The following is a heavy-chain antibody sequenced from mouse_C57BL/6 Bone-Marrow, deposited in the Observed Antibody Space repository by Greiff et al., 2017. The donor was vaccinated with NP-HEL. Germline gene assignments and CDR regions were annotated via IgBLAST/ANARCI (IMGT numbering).Heavy chain of an antibody. CDR1: GYTFTSYG. Sequence: QVHVKQSGAELARPGASVKLSCKASGYTFTSYGISWVKQRTGQGLEWIGEIYPRSGNTYYNEKFKGKATLTADKSSSTAYMELRSLTSEDSAVYFCARSRYYGSAGFAYWGQGTLVTVSA. CDR2: IYPRSGNT. D-gene: IGHD1-1*01. J-gene: IGHJ3*01. CDR3: ARSRYYGSAGFAY. V-gene: IGHV1-81*01.